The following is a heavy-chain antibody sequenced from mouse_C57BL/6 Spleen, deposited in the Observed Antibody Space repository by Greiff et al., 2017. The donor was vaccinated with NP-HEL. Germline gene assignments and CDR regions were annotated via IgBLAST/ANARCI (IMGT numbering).Heavy chain of an antibody. J-gene: IGHJ1*03. CDR2: IDPSDSYT. CDR3: ARAGDDGSSYDWYFDV. CDR1: GYTFTSYW. V-gene: IGHV1-69*01. D-gene: IGHD1-1*01. Sequence: QVQLQQPGAELVMPGASVKLSCKASGYTFTSYWMHWVKQRPGQGLEWIGEIDPSDSYTNYNQKFKGKSTLTVDKSSSTAYMQLSSLTSEDSAVYYCARAGDDGSSYDWYFDVWGTGTTVTVSS.